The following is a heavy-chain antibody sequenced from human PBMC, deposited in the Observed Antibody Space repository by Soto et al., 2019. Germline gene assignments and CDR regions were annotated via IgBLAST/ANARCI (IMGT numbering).Heavy chain of an antibody. D-gene: IGHD3-3*01. CDR3: ARGRSYRKYDDY. CDR1: EFAFSNYW. CDR2: IKEDGSET. V-gene: IGHV3-7*03. J-gene: IGHJ4*02. Sequence: EVQLVESGGGLVQPGGSLRLSCGASEFAFSNYWMTWVRQAPGKGLEWVANIKEDGSETYYVDSVKGRFTISRDNAKNSLFLQMNCLRAEDTAVYYCARGRSYRKYDDYWGQGTLVTVSS.